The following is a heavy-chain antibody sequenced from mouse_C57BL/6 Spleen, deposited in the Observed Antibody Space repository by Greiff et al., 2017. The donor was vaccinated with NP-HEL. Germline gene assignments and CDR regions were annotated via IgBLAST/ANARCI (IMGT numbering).Heavy chain of an antibody. V-gene: IGHV1-76*01. J-gene: IGHJ1*03. CDR3: ARLGTTVVADWYFDV. D-gene: IGHD1-1*01. CDR1: GYTFTDYY. CDR2: IYPGSGNT. Sequence: QVQLKESGAELVRPGASVKLSCKASGYTFTDYYINWVKQRPGQGLEWIARIYPGSGNTYYNEKFKGKATLTAEKSSSTAYMQLSSVTSEDSAVYFCARLGTTVVADWYFDVWGTGTTVTVSS.